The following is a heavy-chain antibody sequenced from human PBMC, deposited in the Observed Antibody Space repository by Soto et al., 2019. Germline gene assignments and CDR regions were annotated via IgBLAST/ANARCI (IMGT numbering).Heavy chain of an antibody. Sequence: SETLSLTYSVSGDSISNSRFYWAWIRQPPGEGLEWIGSIYHTGNAYYNPSLKSRVTISVDTSKNQFSLKLTSVTAADAALYYCARDFFDSSDYTTNWFDPWGQGTLVTVSS. CDR3: ARDFFDSSDYTTNWFDP. D-gene: IGHD3-22*01. CDR2: IYHTGNA. CDR1: GDSISNSRFY. V-gene: IGHV4-39*01. J-gene: IGHJ5*02.